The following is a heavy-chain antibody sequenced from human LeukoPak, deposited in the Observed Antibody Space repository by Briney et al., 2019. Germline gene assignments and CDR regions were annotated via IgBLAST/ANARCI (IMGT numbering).Heavy chain of an antibody. CDR2: INSDGSST. D-gene: IGHD5-24*01. CDR3: AKVWATIGRPFDS. Sequence: GGSLRLSCAASGFTFSSYWMHWVRQGPGKGLVSVSGINSDGSSTNYADSVKGRFTISRDNAKNTLYLQMNSLRAEDTAVYYCAKVWATIGRPFDSWGQGTLVTVSS. J-gene: IGHJ4*02. CDR1: GFTFSSYW. V-gene: IGHV3-74*01.